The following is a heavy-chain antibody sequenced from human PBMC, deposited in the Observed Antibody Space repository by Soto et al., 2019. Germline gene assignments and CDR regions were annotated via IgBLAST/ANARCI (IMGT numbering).Heavy chain of an antibody. V-gene: IGHV1-58*01. J-gene: IGHJ4*02. CDR1: GFTFTSSA. D-gene: IGHD1-26*01. Sequence: SVKVSCKASGFTFTSSAVQWVRQARGQRLEWIGWIVVGSGNTNYAQKFQERVTITRDMSTSTAYMELSSLRSEDTAVYYCAAAGELPPYFDYWGQGTLVTVSS. CDR3: AAAGELPPYFDY. CDR2: IVVGSGNT.